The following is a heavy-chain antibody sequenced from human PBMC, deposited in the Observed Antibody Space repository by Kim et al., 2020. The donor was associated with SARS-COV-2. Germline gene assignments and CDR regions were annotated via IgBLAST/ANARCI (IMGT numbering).Heavy chain of an antibody. J-gene: IGHJ4*02. CDR3: AREFEQWLVRRGFDY. V-gene: IGHV7-4-1*02. CDR2: INTNTGNP. CDR1: GYTFTSYA. Sequence: ASVKVSCKASGYTFTSYAMNWVRQAPGQGLEWMGWINTNTGNPTYAQGFTGRFVFSLDTSVSTAYLQISSLKAEDTAVYYCAREFEQWLVRRGFDYWGQGTLVTVSS. D-gene: IGHD6-19*01.